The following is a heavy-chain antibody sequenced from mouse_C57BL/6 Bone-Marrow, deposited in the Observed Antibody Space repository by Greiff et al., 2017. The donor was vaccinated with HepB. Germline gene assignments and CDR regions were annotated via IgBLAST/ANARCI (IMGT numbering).Heavy chain of an antibody. CDR2: ISSGSSTI. V-gene: IGHV5-17*01. J-gene: IGHJ3*01. D-gene: IGHD2-3*01. CDR3: ARGGYSAWFAY. CDR1: GFTFSDYG. Sequence: EVKLQESGGGLVKPGGSLKLSCAASGFTFSDYGMHWVRQAPEKGLEWVAYISSGSSTIYYADTVKGRFTISRDNAKNTLFLQMTSLRSEDTAMYYCARGGYSAWFAYWGQGTLVTVSA.